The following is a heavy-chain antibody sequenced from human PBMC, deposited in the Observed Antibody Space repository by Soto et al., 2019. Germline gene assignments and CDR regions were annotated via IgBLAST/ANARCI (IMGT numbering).Heavy chain of an antibody. D-gene: IGHD3-22*01. V-gene: IGHV5-10-1*01. CDR2: IDPAASSS. J-gene: IGHJ4*02. CDR1: GYSFTAFW. CDR3: TRHGYYDSSGYLWD. Sequence: GASLKISCKASGYSFTAFWCSWVRQMPGKGLDWIGRIDPAASSSTYSPSFQGHVTISVDKSISTAYLQWSSLKASDTAMYYCTRHGYYDSSGYLWDWGRGTRVTFSS.